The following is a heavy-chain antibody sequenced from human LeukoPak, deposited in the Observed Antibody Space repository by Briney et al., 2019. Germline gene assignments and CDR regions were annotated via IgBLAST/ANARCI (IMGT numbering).Heavy chain of an antibody. CDR2: IYYSGST. Sequence: PSETLSLTCTVSGGSISSYYWSWIRQPPGKGLEWIGYIYYSGSTNYNPSLKSRVIISVDTSKNQFSLKLSSATAADTAVYYCATYYSDSSAYVHYLDSWGQGTLVTVSS. V-gene: IGHV4-59*03. CDR1: GGSISSYY. CDR3: ATYYSDSSAYVHYLDS. D-gene: IGHD3-22*01. J-gene: IGHJ4*02.